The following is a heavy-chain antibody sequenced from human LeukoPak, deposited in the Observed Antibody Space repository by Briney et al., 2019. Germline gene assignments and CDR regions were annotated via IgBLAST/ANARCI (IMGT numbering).Heavy chain of an antibody. D-gene: IGHD6-13*01. CDR1: GFTFSSYA. J-gene: IGHJ4*02. Sequence: GGSLRLSCAASGFTFSSYAMSWVRQAPGKGLEWVSAISGSGGSTYYADSVKGRFTISRDNSKNTLYLQMNSLRAEDTAVYYCAKGPGSSWYRGGYYFDYWGQGTLVTVSS. V-gene: IGHV3-23*01. CDR3: AKGPGSSWYRGGYYFDY. CDR2: ISGSGGST.